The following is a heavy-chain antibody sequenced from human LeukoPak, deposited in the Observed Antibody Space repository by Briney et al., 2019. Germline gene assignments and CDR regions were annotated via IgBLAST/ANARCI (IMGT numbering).Heavy chain of an antibody. D-gene: IGHD1-26*01. CDR3: ARAAKWEFYHYYMDV. V-gene: IGHV3-48*01. CDR2: ISNGSGKR. J-gene: IGHJ6*03. Sequence: GGSLRLSCVASESTFSSYSMLWVRQAPGKGLEWISYISNGSGKRYYADSVKGRFTISRDNAKNLLYLQMNNLRADDTAVYYCARAAKWEFYHYYMDVWGKGTTVAVSS. CDR1: ESTFSSYS.